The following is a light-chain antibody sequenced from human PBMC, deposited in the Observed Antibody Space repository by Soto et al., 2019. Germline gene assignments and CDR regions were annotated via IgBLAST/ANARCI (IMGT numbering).Light chain of an antibody. V-gene: IGLV2-14*01. CDR1: SSDVGGYNY. J-gene: IGLJ1*01. CDR2: DVS. CDR3: TSYTSSRTYV. Sequence: QSALTQPASVSGSPGQSITISCTGTSSDVGGYNYVSWYQQHPGKAPRFLIYDVSNRPSGVSNRFSGSKSGATASLTISGLQAEDEADYYCTSYTSSRTYVFGNGTKVTVL.